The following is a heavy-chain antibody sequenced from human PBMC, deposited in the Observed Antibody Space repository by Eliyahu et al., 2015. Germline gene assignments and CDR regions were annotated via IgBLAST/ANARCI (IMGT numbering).Heavy chain of an antibody. CDR3: ASILGYYDGTVYDL. J-gene: IGHJ3*01. CDR1: GFXFSYFP. Sequence: EGQLVESGGGLVKPGGSLRLSWAAXGFXFSYFPMNWVRQAPGKGLEWVSSITSGSNYIYYADSVKGRFTIXRDNARKSLYLQMNSLRAEDTAVYYCASILGYYDGTVYDLWGQGTMVTVSS. CDR2: ITSGSNYI. D-gene: IGHD3-22*01. V-gene: IGHV3-21*02.